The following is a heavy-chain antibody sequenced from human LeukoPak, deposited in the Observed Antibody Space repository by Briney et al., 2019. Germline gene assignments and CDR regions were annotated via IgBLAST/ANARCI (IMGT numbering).Heavy chain of an antibody. CDR2: INHSGST. CDR3: ARSPGISAAANWFDP. Sequence: PSETLSLTCAVYGGSFSGYYWSWIRQPPGKGLEWIGEINHSGSTNYNPSLKSRVTISVDTSKSQFSLKMSSVTAADTAVYYCARSPGISAAANWFDPWGQGTLVTVSS. J-gene: IGHJ5*02. V-gene: IGHV4-34*01. CDR1: GGSFSGYY. D-gene: IGHD6-13*01.